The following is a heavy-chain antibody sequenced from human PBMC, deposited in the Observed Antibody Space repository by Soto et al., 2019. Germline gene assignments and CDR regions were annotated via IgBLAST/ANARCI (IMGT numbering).Heavy chain of an antibody. V-gene: IGHV3-23*01. D-gene: IGHD1-26*01. CDR2: ISGSGGST. Sequence: GGSLRLSCAASGFTFSSYAMSWVRQAPGKGLEWVSAISGSGGSTYYADSVKGRFTISRDNSKNTLYLQMNSLRAEDTAVYYWAKDRNFIVGATNDYWGQGSLVTVS. CDR3: AKDRNFIVGATNDY. J-gene: IGHJ4*02. CDR1: GFTFSSYA.